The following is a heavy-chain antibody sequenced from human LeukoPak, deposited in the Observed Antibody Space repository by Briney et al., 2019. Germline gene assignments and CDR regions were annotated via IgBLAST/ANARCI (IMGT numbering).Heavy chain of an antibody. CDR3: ARGDGSGSYSNYYYYYGMDV. Sequence: PGGSLRLSCAASGFTFSSYWMSWVRQAPGKGLEWVSVIYSGGSTYYADSVKGRFTISKDNAKNSLYLQMNSLRAEDTALYHCARGDGSGSYSNYYYYYGMDVWGQGTTVTVSS. CDR2: IYSGGST. D-gene: IGHD3-10*01. V-gene: IGHV3-53*01. J-gene: IGHJ6*02. CDR1: GFTFSSYW.